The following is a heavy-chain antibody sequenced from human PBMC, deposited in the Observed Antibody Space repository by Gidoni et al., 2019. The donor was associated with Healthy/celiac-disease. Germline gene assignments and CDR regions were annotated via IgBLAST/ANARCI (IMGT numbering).Heavy chain of an antibody. CDR3: ARIKIYYDSSGSAFDI. D-gene: IGHD3-22*01. Sequence: QVQLVQSGAEVKKPGSSVKVSCTASGGTFSSYAISWVRQAPGQGLEWMGGIIPIFGTANYAQKFQGRVTITADESTSTAYMELSSLRSEDTAVYYCARIKIYYDSSGSAFDIWGQGTMVTVSS. CDR2: IIPIFGTA. CDR1: GGTFSSYA. J-gene: IGHJ3*02. V-gene: IGHV1-69*12.